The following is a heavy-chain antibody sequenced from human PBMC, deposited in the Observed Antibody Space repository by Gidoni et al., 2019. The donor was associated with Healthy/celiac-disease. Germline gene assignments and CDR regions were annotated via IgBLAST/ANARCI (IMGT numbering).Heavy chain of an antibody. V-gene: IGHV3-48*01. CDR3: AREGGHYDILTGYYPRTFDY. Sequence: EVQLVESGGGLVQPGGSLRLSCAASGFTFSSYCMNWVRQAPGKGLEWVSYISSSSSTIYYADSVKGRFTISRDNAKNSLYLQMNSLRAEDTAVYYCAREGGHYDILTGYYPRTFDYWGQGTLVTVSS. D-gene: IGHD3-9*01. J-gene: IGHJ4*02. CDR2: ISSSSSTI. CDR1: GFTFSSYC.